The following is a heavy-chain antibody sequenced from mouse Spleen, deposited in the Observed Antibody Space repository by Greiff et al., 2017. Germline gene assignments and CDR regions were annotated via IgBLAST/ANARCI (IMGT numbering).Heavy chain of an antibody. J-gene: IGHJ3*01. V-gene: IGHV5-6-5*01. Sequence: EVMLVESGGGLVKPGGSLKLSCAASGFTFSSYAMSWVRQTPEKRLEWVASISSGGSTYYPDSVKGRFTISRDNARNILYLQMSSLRSEDTAMYYCARKGTTAWFAYWGQGTLVTVSA. D-gene: IGHD2-12*01. CDR2: ISSGGST. CDR1: GFTFSSYA. CDR3: ARKGTTAWFAY.